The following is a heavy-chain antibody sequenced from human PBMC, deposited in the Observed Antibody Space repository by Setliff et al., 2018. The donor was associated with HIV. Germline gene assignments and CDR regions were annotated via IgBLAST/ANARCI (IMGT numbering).Heavy chain of an antibody. CDR2: IVPILNTG. Sequence: ASVNVSCKASGGTFRSHEISWVRQAPGQGLEWMGGIVPILNTGNYAPKFQGRVTITADESTTTAYMELSSLRSEDTAVYYCARIPNHSSGFDYWGQGTPVTVSS. V-gene: IGHV1-69*13. CDR1: GGTFRSHE. D-gene: IGHD3-22*01. J-gene: IGHJ4*02. CDR3: ARIPNHSSGFDY.